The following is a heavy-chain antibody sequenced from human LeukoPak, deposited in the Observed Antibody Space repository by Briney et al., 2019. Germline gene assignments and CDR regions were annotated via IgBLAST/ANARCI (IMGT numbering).Heavy chain of an antibody. CDR1: GGSVSSGSYY. CDR2: VYHSGST. Sequence: SETLSLTCTVSGGSVSSGSYYWSWIRQSPGKGLEWIGYVYHSGSTNYNPSLKSRITISIDTSNNQFSLTLRSVTAADTAVYYCARGRPVTGSFYFDYWGQGTLVTVSS. V-gene: IGHV4-61*01. D-gene: IGHD1-26*01. J-gene: IGHJ4*02. CDR3: ARGRPVTGSFYFDY.